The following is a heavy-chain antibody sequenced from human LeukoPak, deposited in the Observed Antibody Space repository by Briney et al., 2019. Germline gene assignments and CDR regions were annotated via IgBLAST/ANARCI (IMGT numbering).Heavy chain of an antibody. CDR3: ARDRRNMITFGGVIRPHDAFDI. J-gene: IGHJ3*02. V-gene: IGHV1-8*01. CDR1: GYTFTSYD. D-gene: IGHD3-16*02. CDR2: MNPNSGNT. Sequence: ASVKVSCKASGYTFTSYDINWVRQVTGQGLEWMGWMNPNSGNTGYAQKFQGRVTITRDTSASTAYMELSSLRSEDAAVYYCARDRRNMITFGGVIRPHDAFDIWGQGTMVTVSS.